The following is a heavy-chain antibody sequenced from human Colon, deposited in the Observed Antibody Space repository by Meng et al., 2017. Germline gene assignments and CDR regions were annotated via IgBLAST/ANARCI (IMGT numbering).Heavy chain of an antibody. V-gene: IGHV4-61*01. CDR1: GGSVIINSYY. CDR3: ARDSGYDKNWFDP. D-gene: IGHD5-12*01. Sequence: VQLKESGPGRGRPSETLSLTCTVSGGSVIINSYYWSWIRQPPGKGLEWIGFIYYSGSTNYNPSLKSRVTISVDTSKNQFSLKVSSVTAADTAVYYCARDSGYDKNWFDPWGQGTLVTVSS. J-gene: IGHJ5*02. CDR2: IYYSGST.